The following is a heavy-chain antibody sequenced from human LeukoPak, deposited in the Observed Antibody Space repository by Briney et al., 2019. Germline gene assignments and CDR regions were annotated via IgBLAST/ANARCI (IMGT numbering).Heavy chain of an antibody. D-gene: IGHD5-18*01. Sequence: PSETLSLTCTVSGGSISSYYWSWIRQPPGKGLEWIGCIYYSGSTNYNPSLKSRVTISVDTSKNQFSLKLSSVTAADTAVYYCARTSAMVNSPFDYWGQGTLVTVSS. CDR2: IYYSGST. V-gene: IGHV4-59*01. J-gene: IGHJ4*02. CDR1: GGSISSYY. CDR3: ARTSAMVNSPFDY.